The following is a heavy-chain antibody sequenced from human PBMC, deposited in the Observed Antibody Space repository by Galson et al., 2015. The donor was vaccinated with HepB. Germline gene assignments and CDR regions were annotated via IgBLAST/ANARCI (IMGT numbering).Heavy chain of an antibody. D-gene: IGHD6-19*01. J-gene: IGHJ6*02. V-gene: IGHV1-18*04. CDR3: AREAEIAVAGTHYYYGMDV. CDR1: GYTFTSYG. Sequence: SVKVSCKASGYTFTSYGISWVRQAPGQGLEWMGWISAYNGNTNYAQKLQGRVTMTTDTSTSTAYMELRSLRSDDTAVYYCAREAEIAVAGTHYYYGMDVWGQGTTVTVSS. CDR2: ISAYNGNT.